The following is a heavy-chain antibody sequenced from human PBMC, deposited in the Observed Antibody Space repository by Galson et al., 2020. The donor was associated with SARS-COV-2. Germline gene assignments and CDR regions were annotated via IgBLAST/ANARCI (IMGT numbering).Heavy chain of an antibody. D-gene: IGHD3-3*01. Sequence: ASVKVSCKASGYSFTGYYIHWVRQAPGQGLEWMGWINPDNGGTNYAQSFQGRVTMTRDTSISTAYLELSSLRSDDTAVYHCAKNYDFWSGYHTDYYYAMDVWGQGTTVNVFS. J-gene: IGHJ6*02. CDR1: GYSFTGYY. CDR2: INPDNGGT. CDR3: AKNYDFWSGYHTDYYYAMDV. V-gene: IGHV1-2*02.